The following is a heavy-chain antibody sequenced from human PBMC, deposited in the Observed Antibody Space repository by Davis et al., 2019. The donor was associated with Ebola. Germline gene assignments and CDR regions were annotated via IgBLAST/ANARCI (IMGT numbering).Heavy chain of an antibody. CDR3: ARSYGDYERFDS. V-gene: IGHV4-34*12. D-gene: IGHD4-17*01. Sequence: SETLSLTCAVYGGSFSGYYWTWIRQPPGKGLEWIGEIIHGGSTNYNPSLESRVAVSVDTSKNQLSLRMTSVTAADTAVYYCARSYGDYERFDSWGQGTLVTVSS. CDR2: IIHGGST. J-gene: IGHJ4*02. CDR1: GGSFSGYY.